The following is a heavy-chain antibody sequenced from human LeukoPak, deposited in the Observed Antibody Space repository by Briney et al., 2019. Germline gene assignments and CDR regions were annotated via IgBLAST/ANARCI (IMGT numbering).Heavy chain of an antibody. V-gene: IGHV3-23*01. CDR1: GFAFSSYA. CDR2: IGSGSGGRT. Sequence: GGSLRLSCATSGFAFSSYAMTWVRQAPGKGLEWISGIGSGSGGRTFYADSVKGRFSISRDNSKDTLNLQMNSLRAEDTAIYYCVQSTAWYRSSWYLIYWGQGILVTISS. D-gene: IGHD6-13*01. CDR3: VQSTAWYRSSWYLIY. J-gene: IGHJ4*02.